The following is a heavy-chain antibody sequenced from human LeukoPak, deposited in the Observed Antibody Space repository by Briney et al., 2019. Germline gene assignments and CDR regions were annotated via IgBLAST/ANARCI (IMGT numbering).Heavy chain of an antibody. J-gene: IGHJ3*02. D-gene: IGHD3-22*01. CDR3: ARDYDSSGYYSYDAFDI. CDR2: IKQDGSEK. Sequence: GGSLRLSCAASGFTFLSYWMSWVRQAPGKGLEWVASIKQDGSEKYYVDTVKGRFTISRDNAKNSLYLQMNSLRAEDTAVYYCARDYDSSGYYSYDAFDIWGQGTMVTVSS. CDR1: GFTFLSYW. V-gene: IGHV3-7*01.